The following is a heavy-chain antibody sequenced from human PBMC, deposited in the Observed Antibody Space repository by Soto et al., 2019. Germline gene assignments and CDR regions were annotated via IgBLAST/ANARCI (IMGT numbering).Heavy chain of an antibody. J-gene: IGHJ5*02. Sequence: PGGSLRLSCAASGFTFSGYYMDWIRQAPGKGLEWVGRVRNKANSYTTEYAASVKGRFTISRDDSENSLYLQMNNLKAEDTAVYYCARGLYDILTGYPNWFDPWGQGTLVTVSS. CDR2: VRNKANSYTT. D-gene: IGHD3-9*01. CDR1: GFTFSGYY. CDR3: ARGLYDILTGYPNWFDP. V-gene: IGHV3-72*01.